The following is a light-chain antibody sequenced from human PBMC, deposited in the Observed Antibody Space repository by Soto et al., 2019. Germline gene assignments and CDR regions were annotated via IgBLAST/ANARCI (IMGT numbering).Light chain of an antibody. CDR2: DAS. Sequence: EVVLTQSPATLSLSPGERATLSCRASQSVSSYLAWYQQKPGQAPRLLIYDASNRATGIPARFSGSGSGTDFTLTISSLEPDDFAVYYCQQRADWLITFGQGTGREIK. CDR3: QQRADWLIT. CDR1: QSVSSY. J-gene: IGKJ5*01. V-gene: IGKV3-11*01.